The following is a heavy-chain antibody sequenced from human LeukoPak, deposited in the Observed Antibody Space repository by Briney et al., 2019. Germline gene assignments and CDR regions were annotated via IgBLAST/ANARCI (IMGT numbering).Heavy chain of an antibody. Sequence: SETLSLTCTVSGGSISSSSYYWGWIRQPPGKGLEWIGSIYYSGSTNYNPSLKSRVTISVDTSKNQFSLKLSSVTAADTAVYYCAGGYSSGLDAFDIWGQGTMVTVSS. D-gene: IGHD6-19*01. J-gene: IGHJ3*02. CDR2: IYYSGST. V-gene: IGHV4-39*07. CDR3: AGGYSSGLDAFDI. CDR1: GGSISSSSYY.